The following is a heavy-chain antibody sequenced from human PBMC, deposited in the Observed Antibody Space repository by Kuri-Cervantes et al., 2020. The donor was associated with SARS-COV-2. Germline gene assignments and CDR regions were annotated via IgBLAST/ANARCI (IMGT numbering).Heavy chain of an antibody. V-gene: IGHV1-69*13. J-gene: IGHJ6*03. CDR3: AREGPHCYMDV. CDR2: IIPIFGTA. CDR1: GYTFTSYY. Sequence: SVKVSCKASGYTFTSYYMHWVRQAPGQGLEWMGGIIPIFGTANYAQKFQGRVTITADESTSTAYMELSSLRSEDTAVYYCAREGPHCYMDVWGKGTTVTVSS.